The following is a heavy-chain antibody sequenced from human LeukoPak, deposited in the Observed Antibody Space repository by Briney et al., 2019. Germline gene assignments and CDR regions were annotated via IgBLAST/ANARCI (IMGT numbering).Heavy chain of an antibody. V-gene: IGHV3-30*18. Sequence: RGSLRLSCAASGFTFSSYGMHWVRQAPGKGLEWVAVISYDGSNKYYADSVKGRFTISRDNSKNTLYLQMNSLRAEDTAVYYCAKDLLTLGELFIIDYWGQGTLVTASS. CDR3: AKDLLTLGELFIIDY. D-gene: IGHD3-10*01. J-gene: IGHJ4*02. CDR2: ISYDGSNK. CDR1: GFTFSSYG.